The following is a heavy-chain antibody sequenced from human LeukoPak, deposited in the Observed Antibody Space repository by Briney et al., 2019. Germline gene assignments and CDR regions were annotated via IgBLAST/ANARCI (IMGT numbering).Heavy chain of an antibody. CDR1: GGSISSSSDH. CDR2: IYYSGST. D-gene: IGHD6-19*01. CDR3: VRILVSGWSMIDY. J-gene: IGHJ4*02. Sequence: PSETLSLTCTVSGGSISSSSDHWGRIRQPPGKGLEWIGAIYYSGSTYYNPSLKSRVTISVDTSKNQFSLKVSSVTAADTAVYYCVRILVSGWSMIDYWGQGTLVTVSS. V-gene: IGHV4-39*07.